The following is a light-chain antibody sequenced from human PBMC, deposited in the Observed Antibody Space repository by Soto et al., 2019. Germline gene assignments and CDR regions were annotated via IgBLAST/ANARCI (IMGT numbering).Light chain of an antibody. J-gene: IGKJ4*01. V-gene: IGKV3-11*01. CDR1: QSVSGY. CDR2: DAS. CDR3: QQRSNWPST. Sequence: PGERATLSCRASQSVSGYLAWYKQKPGQAPRLLMYDASNRATGIPARFSGSGSGTDFTLTISSLEPEDFAVYYCQQRSNWPSTFGGGTKVEIK.